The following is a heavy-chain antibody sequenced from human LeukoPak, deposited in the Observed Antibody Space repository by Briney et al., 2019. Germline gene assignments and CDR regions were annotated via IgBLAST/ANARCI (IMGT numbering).Heavy chain of an antibody. CDR1: GFTFSSYA. Sequence: PGGSLRLSCAASGFTFSSYAMSWVRQALGKGLEWVSAISGSGGSTYYADSVKGRFTISRDNSKNTLYLQMNSLRAEDTAVYYCAKGFGGPRDYYYYGMDVWGQGTTVTVSS. CDR2: ISGSGGST. D-gene: IGHD4-23*01. J-gene: IGHJ6*02. V-gene: IGHV3-23*01. CDR3: AKGFGGPRDYYYYGMDV.